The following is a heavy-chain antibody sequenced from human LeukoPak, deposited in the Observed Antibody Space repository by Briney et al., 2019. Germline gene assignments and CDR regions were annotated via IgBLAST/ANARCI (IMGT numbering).Heavy chain of an antibody. CDR3: ARGGSATYWCDY. J-gene: IGHJ4*02. Sequence: GESLRLSCAASGFTFSNYWMSWVRQAPGKGLEWVANIKQDGSEKYYVDSVKGRFTISRDNAKNSLYLQMNSLRAEDTAVYYCARGGSATYWCDYWGQGTLVTVSS. CDR2: IKQDGSEK. CDR1: GFTFSNYW. V-gene: IGHV3-7*04. D-gene: IGHD3-10*01.